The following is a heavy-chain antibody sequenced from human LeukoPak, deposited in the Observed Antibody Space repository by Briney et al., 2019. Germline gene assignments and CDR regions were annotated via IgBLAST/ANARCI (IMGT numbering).Heavy chain of an antibody. J-gene: IGHJ4*02. D-gene: IGHD2/OR15-2a*01. V-gene: IGHV3-23*01. CDR1: GFTFDDYD. Sequence: GGSLSLSCAASGFTFDDYDLSWVRQAPGKGLEWVSDISGSDGSTNYADPVRGRITISRETTKNSLELQINSPKAEATAEYSRAKDAAKKYDDYWGQGTLVTVSS. CDR3: AKDAAKKYDDY. CDR2: ISGSDGST.